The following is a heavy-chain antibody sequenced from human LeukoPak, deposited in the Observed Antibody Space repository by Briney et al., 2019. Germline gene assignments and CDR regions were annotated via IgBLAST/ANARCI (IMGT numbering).Heavy chain of an antibody. CDR2: IYYSGST. CDR1: GGSISSSSYY. J-gene: IGHJ4*02. CDR3: ARQTPRRGQLDNFDY. Sequence: SETLSLTCTVSGGSISSSSYYWGWIRQPPGKGLEWIGSIYYSGSTYYNPSLKSRVTISVDTSKNKFSLKLSSVNAADTAVYYCARQTPRRGQLDNFDYWGQGTLVTVSS. D-gene: IGHD6-6*01. V-gene: IGHV4-39*01.